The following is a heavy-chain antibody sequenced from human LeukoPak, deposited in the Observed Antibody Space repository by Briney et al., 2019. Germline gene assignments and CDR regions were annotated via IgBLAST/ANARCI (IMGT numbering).Heavy chain of an antibody. V-gene: IGHV3-48*03. Sequence: PGGSLRLSCAVSGFSFSSYEMNWVRQAPGKGLEGVSYISSSGTSVDYADSVKGRFTMSRDNAKNSLYLHMSSLRVEDTAVYYCARDRYGDFGRGIFDYWGLGTLVTVSS. CDR3: ARDRYGDFGRGIFDY. J-gene: IGHJ4*02. D-gene: IGHD4-17*01. CDR2: ISSSGTSV. CDR1: GFSFSSYE.